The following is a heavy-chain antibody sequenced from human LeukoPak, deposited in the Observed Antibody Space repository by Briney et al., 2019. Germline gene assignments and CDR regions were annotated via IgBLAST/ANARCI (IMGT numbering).Heavy chain of an antibody. J-gene: IGHJ4*02. CDR2: IYYTGST. CDR3: ASRDGYRINDY. D-gene: IGHD5-24*01. CDR1: GASLSGGSYY. V-gene: IGHV4-61*10. Sequence: SETLSLTCTVSGASLSGGSYYWRWIRQPAGKGLEWIGHIYYTGSTNYNPSLKSRVTISLDTSKNQFSLRLNSVTAADTAVYYCASRDGYRINDYWGQGTLVTVSS.